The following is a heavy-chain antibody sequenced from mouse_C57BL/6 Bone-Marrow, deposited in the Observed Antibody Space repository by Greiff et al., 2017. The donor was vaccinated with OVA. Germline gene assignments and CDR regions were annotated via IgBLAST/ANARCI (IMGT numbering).Heavy chain of an antibody. V-gene: IGHV2-2*01. D-gene: IGHD1-1*01. CDR1: GFSLTSYG. CDR3: ARNPLYGSSYWYFDV. Sequence: QVQLQQSGPGLVQPSQSLSITCTVSGFSLTSYGVHWVRQSPGKGLEWLGVIWSGGSTDYNAAFISRLSISKDNSKSQVFFKMNSLQADHTAIYYCARNPLYGSSYWYFDVWGTGTTVTVSS. CDR2: IWSGGST. J-gene: IGHJ1*03.